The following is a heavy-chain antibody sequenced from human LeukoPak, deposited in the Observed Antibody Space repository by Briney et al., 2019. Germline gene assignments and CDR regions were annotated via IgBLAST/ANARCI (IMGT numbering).Heavy chain of an antibody. Sequence: ASVKVSCKASGYTFIGNGITWVRQAPGQGLEWMGWINGYNGNTAYAQMLAGRFTMTTDTSTTTAYMELRGLRSDDTAVYYCARSGYCSGASCYGEGIDYWGQGTLVTASS. D-gene: IGHD2-2*01. CDR2: INGYNGNT. J-gene: IGHJ4*02. V-gene: IGHV1-18*01. CDR1: GYTFIGNG. CDR3: ARSGYCSGASCYGEGIDY.